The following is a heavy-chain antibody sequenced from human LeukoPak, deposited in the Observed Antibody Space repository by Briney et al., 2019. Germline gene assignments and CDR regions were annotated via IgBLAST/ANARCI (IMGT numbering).Heavy chain of an antibody. CDR3: ARVGTRVAFDI. CDR2: ISYDGNNK. CDR1: GFTFSSYG. Sequence: PGGSLRLSCAASGFTFSSYGMHWVRQAPGKGLEWVAVISYDGNNKYYADSVKGRFTISRDNSKNTLYPQMNSLRAEDTAVYYCARVGTRVAFDIWGQGTMVTVSS. J-gene: IGHJ3*02. D-gene: IGHD1-1*01. V-gene: IGHV3-30*03.